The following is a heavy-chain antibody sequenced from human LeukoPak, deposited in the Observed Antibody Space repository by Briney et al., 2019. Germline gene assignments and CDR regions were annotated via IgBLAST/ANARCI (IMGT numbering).Heavy chain of an antibody. J-gene: IGHJ6*03. CDR2: MNPNSGNT. Sequence: GASVKVSCKASGYTFTSYDINWVRQATGQGLEWMGWMNPNSGNTGYAQKFQGRVTITRNTSISTAYMELSSLRSEDTAVYYCARGANYDFWSGYYPYYYYMDVWGKGTTVTVSS. V-gene: IGHV1-8*03. CDR3: ARGANYDFWSGYYPYYYYMDV. D-gene: IGHD3-3*01. CDR1: GYTFTSYD.